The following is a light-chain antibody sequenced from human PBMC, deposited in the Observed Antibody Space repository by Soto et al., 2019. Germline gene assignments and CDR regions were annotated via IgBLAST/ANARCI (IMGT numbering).Light chain of an antibody. CDR3: QQFGNYPLT. V-gene: IGKV3-20*01. CDR1: QSFRNNY. Sequence: EIVLTQSPGTLSLSPGERATLSCRASQSFRNNYLAWYQQKPGQAPRFLIYAASNRATGIPDRFSGGGSGTDFTLTISRLEPEDFAVYYCQQFGNYPLTFGGGTKVEIK. J-gene: IGKJ4*01. CDR2: AAS.